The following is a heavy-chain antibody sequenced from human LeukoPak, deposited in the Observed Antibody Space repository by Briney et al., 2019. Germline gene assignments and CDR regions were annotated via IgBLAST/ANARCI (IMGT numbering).Heavy chain of an antibody. Sequence: GESLKISCKGSGYSFTSYWIGWVRQIPGKGLEWMGIIYPGDSDTRYSPSFQGQVTISADKSISTAYLQWSSLKASDTAMYYCARRAAPYYDFWSGYYQGYYMDVWGKGTTVTVSS. CDR1: GYSFTSYW. D-gene: IGHD3-3*01. V-gene: IGHV5-51*01. CDR2: IYPGDSDT. J-gene: IGHJ6*03. CDR3: ARRAAPYYDFWSGYYQGYYMDV.